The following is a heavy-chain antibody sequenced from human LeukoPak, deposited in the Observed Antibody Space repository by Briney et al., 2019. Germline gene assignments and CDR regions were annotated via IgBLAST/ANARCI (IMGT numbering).Heavy chain of an antibody. CDR1: GGTFSSYA. J-gene: IGHJ4*02. CDR2: IIPIFGTA. CDR3: ARDPLPTYYDSSGYSDY. Sequence: SVKVSCKASGGTFSSYAISWVRQVPGQGLEWMGGIIPIFGTANYAQKFQGRVTITADESTSTAYVELSSLRSEDTAVYYCARDPLPTYYDSSGYSDYWGQGTLVTVSS. D-gene: IGHD3-22*01. V-gene: IGHV1-69*13.